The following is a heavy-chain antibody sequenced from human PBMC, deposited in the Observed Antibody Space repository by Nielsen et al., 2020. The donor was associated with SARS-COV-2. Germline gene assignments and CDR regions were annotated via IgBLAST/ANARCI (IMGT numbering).Heavy chain of an antibody. CDR1: GGSISSYY. Sequence: SETLSLTCTVSGGSISSYYWSWIRQPPGKGLEWIGYIYYSGSTNYNPSLKSRVTISVDTSKNQFSLKLSSVTAADTAVYYCARDSTLLWFGELLGYFDYWGQVTLVTVSS. V-gene: IGHV4-59*01. J-gene: IGHJ4*02. CDR2: IYYSGST. CDR3: ARDSTLLWFGELLGYFDY. D-gene: IGHD3-10*01.